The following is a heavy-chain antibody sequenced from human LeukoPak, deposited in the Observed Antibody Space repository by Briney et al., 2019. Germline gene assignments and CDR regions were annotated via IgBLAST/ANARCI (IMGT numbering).Heavy chain of an antibody. D-gene: IGHD6-13*01. CDR1: GGSISSYY. V-gene: IGHV4-4*07. CDR2: IYTSGST. Sequence: PSETLSLTCTVSGGSISSYYWSWIRQPAGKGLEWIGRIYTSGSTNYNPSLKSRVTISVDTSKNQFSLKLSSVTAADTAVYYCARVKEVLWEAAAGPYYFDYWGQGTLVTVSS. J-gene: IGHJ4*02. CDR3: ARVKEVLWEAAAGPYYFDY.